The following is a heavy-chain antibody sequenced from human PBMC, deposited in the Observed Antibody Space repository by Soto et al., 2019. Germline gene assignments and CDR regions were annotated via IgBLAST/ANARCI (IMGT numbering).Heavy chain of an antibody. CDR1: GYTFTGYY. CDR3: ASPHGEAYHYYYYYSMDV. CDR2: INPNSGGT. J-gene: IGHJ6*02. Sequence: ASVRVSCKASGYTFTGYYMHWVRQAPGQGLEWMGWINPNSGGTNYAQKFQGRVTMTRDTSISTAYMELSRLRSDDTAVYYCASPHGEAYHYYYYYSMDVWGQGTTVTVSS. V-gene: IGHV1-2*02. D-gene: IGHD3-10*01.